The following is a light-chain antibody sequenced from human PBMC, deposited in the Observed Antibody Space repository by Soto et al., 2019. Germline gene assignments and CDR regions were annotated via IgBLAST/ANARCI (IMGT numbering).Light chain of an antibody. Sequence: EIVVTQSPGTLSLSPGERATLSCRASQSVSSSYLAWYQQKPGQAPRLLIYGASSRATGIPDRFSGSGSGTDFTLTISRLEPEDFAVYYCQHEGTFGQGTKVDIK. CDR2: GAS. J-gene: IGKJ1*01. V-gene: IGKV3-20*01. CDR3: QHEGT. CDR1: QSVSSSY.